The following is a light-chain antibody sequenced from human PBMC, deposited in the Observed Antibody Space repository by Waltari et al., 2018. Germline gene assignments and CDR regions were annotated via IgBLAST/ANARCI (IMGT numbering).Light chain of an antibody. CDR3: XXYDAAPLT. CDR1: QGVWKY. V-gene: IGKV1-27*01. Sequence: DIQMTQSPSSLSASVGDRVTITCRASQGVWKYLAWYQQKPGKVPRLLIYGASTLQSGVPXRXSGSGSGTDFTLTISSLQPEXVATYYCXXYDAAPLTFGGGTKVEIK. J-gene: IGKJ4*01. CDR2: GAS.